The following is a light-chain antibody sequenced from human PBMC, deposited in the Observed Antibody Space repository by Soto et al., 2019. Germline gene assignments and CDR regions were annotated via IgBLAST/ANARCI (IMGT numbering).Light chain of an antibody. J-gene: IGKJ1*01. Sequence: EIVLTQSPGNLSLSPGERATLSCRASQSVSSSYLAWYQQKPGQAPRLLIYGASSRATGIPDRFSGSGSGTDFTLTISRLEPEDFAMYYCQRYDSLRTFGQGTKVDIK. CDR1: QSVSSSY. V-gene: IGKV3-20*01. CDR2: GAS. CDR3: QRYDSLRT.